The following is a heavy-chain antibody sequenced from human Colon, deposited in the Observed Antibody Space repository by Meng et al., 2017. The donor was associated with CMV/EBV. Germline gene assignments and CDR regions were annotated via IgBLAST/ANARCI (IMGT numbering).Heavy chain of an antibody. CDR3: TRVGIWGWSFDY. D-gene: IGHD2-15*01. Sequence: GGSLRLSCTASGFTFGDYAMSWVRQAPGKGLEWVGFIRSKAYGGTTEYAVSVKGRFTISRDDSKSIAYLQMNSLKTEDTAVYYCTRVGIWGWSFDYWGQGTLVTVSS. J-gene: IGHJ4*02. CDR1: GFTFGDYA. CDR2: IRSKAYGGTT. V-gene: IGHV3-49*04.